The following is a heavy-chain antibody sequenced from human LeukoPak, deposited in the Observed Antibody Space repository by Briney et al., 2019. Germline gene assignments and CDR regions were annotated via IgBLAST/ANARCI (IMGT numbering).Heavy chain of an antibody. V-gene: IGHV4-59*01. D-gene: IGHD3-10*01. J-gene: IGHJ4*02. CDR3: ARDDMVRGVI. CDR2: IYYSGST. Sequence: SGTLSLTCTVSGGSISSYYWSWIRQPPGKGLEWIGYIYYSGSTNYNPSLKSRVTISVDTSKNQFSLKLSSVTAADTAVYYCARDDMVRGVIWGQGTLVTVSS. CDR1: GGSISSYY.